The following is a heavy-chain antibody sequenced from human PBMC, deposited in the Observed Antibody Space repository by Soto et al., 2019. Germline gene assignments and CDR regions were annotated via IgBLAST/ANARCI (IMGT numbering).Heavy chain of an antibody. CDR2: IKSKTDGGTT. V-gene: IGHV3-15*01. D-gene: IGHD4-17*01. CDR3: TTVGYGDYGGTGSLPYYYYYYYMDV. J-gene: IGHJ6*03. Sequence: PGGSLRLSCAASGFTFSNAWMSGGRQAPGKGLEWVGRIKSKTDGGTTDYAAPVKGRFTISRDDSKNTLYLQMNSLKTEDTAVYYCTTVGYGDYGGTGSLPYYYYYYYMDVWGKGTTVTVSS. CDR1: GFTFSNAW.